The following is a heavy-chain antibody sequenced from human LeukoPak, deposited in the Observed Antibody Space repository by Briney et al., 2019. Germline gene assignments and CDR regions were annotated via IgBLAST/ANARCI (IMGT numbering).Heavy chain of an antibody. CDR3: ARRYFDWLLSHYFDY. CDR1: GFTFSSYW. J-gene: IGHJ4*02. D-gene: IGHD3-9*01. CDR2: IKQDGSEK. Sequence: GGSLRLSCAASGFTFSSYWMSWVRQAPGKGLEWVANIKQDGSEKYYVDSVKGRFTISRDNAKNSLNLQMNSLRAEDTAVYYCARRYFDWLLSHYFDYWGQGTLVTVSS. V-gene: IGHV3-7*01.